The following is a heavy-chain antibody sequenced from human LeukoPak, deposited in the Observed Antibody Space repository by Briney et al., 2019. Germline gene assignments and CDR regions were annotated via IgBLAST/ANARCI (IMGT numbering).Heavy chain of an antibody. D-gene: IGHD3-16*01. CDR1: GFTFSSIW. CDR3: AKNGGPHGMDV. CDR2: IKHDGSET. Sequence: GGSLRLSCATSGFTFSSIWMSWVRQAPGKGLEWVANIKHDGSETNYVDSVKGRFTISRDNAKNSLRLQMNSLRVEDTAVYYCAKNGGPHGMDVWGQGTTVTVSS. J-gene: IGHJ6*02. V-gene: IGHV3-7*02.